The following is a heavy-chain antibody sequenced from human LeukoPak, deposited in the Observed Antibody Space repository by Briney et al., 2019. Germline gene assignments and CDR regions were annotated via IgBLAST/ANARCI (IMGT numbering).Heavy chain of an antibody. Sequence: GGSLRLSCAASGFTFSSYAMHWVRQAPGKGLEWVSGISWTSGSIGYADSVKGRFTISRDNAKNSLYLQMSSLRAEDTALYYCAKDTVAAASDGMDVWGQGTTVTVSS. V-gene: IGHV3-9*01. J-gene: IGHJ6*02. CDR1: GFTFSSYA. D-gene: IGHD6-13*01. CDR2: ISWTSGSI. CDR3: AKDTVAAASDGMDV.